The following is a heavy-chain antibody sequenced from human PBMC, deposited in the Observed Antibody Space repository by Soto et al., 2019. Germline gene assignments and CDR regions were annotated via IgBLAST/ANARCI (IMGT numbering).Heavy chain of an antibody. CDR2: IIPNFGTP. V-gene: IGHV1-69*18. Sequence: QVVLVQSGAEVKKPGSSVKVSCKSSGGTFSSYGINWVRQAPGQGPELMGMIIPNFGTPKYAQKFQGRVTITADESTRTAYMELSSLRSEDTAVYYCARDGRSSSYDYWGQGTLVTVSS. CDR3: ARDGRSSSYDY. D-gene: IGHD6-13*01. J-gene: IGHJ4*02. CDR1: GGTFSSYG.